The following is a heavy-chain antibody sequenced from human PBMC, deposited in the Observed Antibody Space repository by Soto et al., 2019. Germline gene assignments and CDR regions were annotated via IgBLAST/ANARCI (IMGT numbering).Heavy chain of an antibody. CDR1: GFNFNTFA. CDR2: ISSSGGSR. J-gene: IGHJ5*02. V-gene: IGHV3-23*01. Sequence: EEQVSESGGGFVQPGGSLRLSCAASGFNFNTFAMSWIRQAPGKGLEWVSPISSSGGSRDYADSVRGRFTISRDNSKNVLFLQMNSLRADDTATYYCAKDPPSPWTANWVDPWGKGTLVTVSS. D-gene: IGHD1-1*01. CDR3: AKDPPSPWTANWVDP.